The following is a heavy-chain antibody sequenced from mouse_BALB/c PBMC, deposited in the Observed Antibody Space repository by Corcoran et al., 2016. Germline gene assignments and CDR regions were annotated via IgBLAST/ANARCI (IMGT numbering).Heavy chain of an antibody. CDR2: INTYTGEP. CDR3: AREPYAMDY. V-gene: IGHV9-1*02. J-gene: IGHJ4*01. CDR1: GYTFTNYG. Sequence: QIQLVQSGPELKKPGEPVKISCKASGYTFTNYGMNWVKQAAGKGLKWMGWINTYTGEPTYADDFKGRFAFSVETSASTAYLQINNLKNEDMATYFCAREPYAMDYWGQGTSVTVSS.